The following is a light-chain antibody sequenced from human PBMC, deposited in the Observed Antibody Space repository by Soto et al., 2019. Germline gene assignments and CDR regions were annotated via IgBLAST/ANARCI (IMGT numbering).Light chain of an antibody. Sequence: EIVLTQSPATLSLSPGERATLSCRASQSVSSYLAWYQQKPGQAPRLLIYDASNRATGIPARFSGSGSGTEFTLTISSLEPADFSVYYCQQRSNWPSFTFGPGTKVDIK. CDR2: DAS. J-gene: IGKJ3*01. CDR1: QSVSSY. CDR3: QQRSNWPSFT. V-gene: IGKV3-11*01.